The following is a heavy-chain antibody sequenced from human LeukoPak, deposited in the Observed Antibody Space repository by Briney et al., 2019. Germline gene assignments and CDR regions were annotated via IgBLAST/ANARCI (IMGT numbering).Heavy chain of an antibody. CDR3: AKGRFYYDDSIGYAEGGGYGMDV. J-gene: IGHJ6*02. CDR2: ISWNSGGI. D-gene: IGHD3-22*01. Sequence: GGSLRLSCAASGFTFYAYAMHWVRQAPGKGLEWVSGISWNSGGIGYADSVKGRFTISRDNAKNSLYLQMNSLSAEDTALYYCAKGRFYYDDSIGYAEGGGYGMDVWGQGTTVTVSS. V-gene: IGHV3-9*01. CDR1: GFTFYAYA.